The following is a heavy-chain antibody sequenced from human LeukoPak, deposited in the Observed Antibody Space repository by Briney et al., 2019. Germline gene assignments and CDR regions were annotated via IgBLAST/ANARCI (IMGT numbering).Heavy chain of an antibody. CDR1: GGSFSGYY. CDR3: ARGPQSRFDY. J-gene: IGHJ4*02. CDR2: INHSGTT. V-gene: IGHV4-34*01. Sequence: SETLSLTCAVYGGSFSGYYWSWIRQPPGKGLEWIGEINHSGTTNYNPSLKSRVSISVDTSKNQFSLKLTSVTAADTAVYYCARGPQSRFDYWGQGTLVTVSS.